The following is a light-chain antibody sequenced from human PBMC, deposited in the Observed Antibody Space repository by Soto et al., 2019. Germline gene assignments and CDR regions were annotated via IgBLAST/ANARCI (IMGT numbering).Light chain of an antibody. V-gene: IGLV1-44*01. J-gene: IGLJ2*01. CDR3: AAWDYSLNGVV. CDR2: SNN. Sequence: QSVLTQPPSASGTPGQRVTISCSGSSSNIGSNTVNWYQQLPGTAPKLLIYSNNQRPSGVPDRFSCSKSGTSASLDISGLQSEDEADYYCAAWDYSLNGVVFGGGTQLTVL. CDR1: SSNIGSNT.